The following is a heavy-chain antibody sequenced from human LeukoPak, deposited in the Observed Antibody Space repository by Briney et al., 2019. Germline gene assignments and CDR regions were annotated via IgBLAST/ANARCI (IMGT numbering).Heavy chain of an antibody. J-gene: IGHJ1*01. D-gene: IGHD4-23*01. CDR2: INHSGST. CDR1: GGSFSGYY. V-gene: IGHV4-34*01. Sequence: KPSETLSLTCAVYGGSFSGYYWSWIRQPPGKGLEWIGEINHSGSTNYNPTLKSRGTISVDTSKNQFSLKLSSVTAADTAVYYCARVKSYGGYSSKYFQHWGQGTLVTVSS. CDR3: ARVKSYGGYSSKYFQH.